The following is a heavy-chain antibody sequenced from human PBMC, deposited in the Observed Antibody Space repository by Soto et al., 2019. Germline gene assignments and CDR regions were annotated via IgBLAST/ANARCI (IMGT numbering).Heavy chain of an antibody. V-gene: IGHV4-4*07. CDR3: VRDGTKTLRDRFEP. CDR1: GASISGFY. CDR2: IYATVTT. D-gene: IGHD1-1*01. Sequence: AETLRLTCTVYGASISGFYWSWIRKSAGKGLEWIGRIYATVTTDYNPSLKSRVMMSVETSKKQFSLKLRSVTAADTAVYYCVRDGTKTLRDRFEPSGQ. J-gene: IGHJ5*02.